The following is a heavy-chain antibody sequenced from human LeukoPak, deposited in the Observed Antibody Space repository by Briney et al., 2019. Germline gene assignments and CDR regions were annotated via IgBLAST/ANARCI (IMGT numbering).Heavy chain of an antibody. J-gene: IGHJ2*01. CDR1: GGSISSSSYY. D-gene: IGHD4-17*01. CDR3: ARERMTTVTTWFRINHWYFDL. CDR2: IYTSGST. V-gene: IGHV4-39*07. Sequence: PSETLSLTCTVSGGSISSSSYYWGWIRQPPGKGLEWIGRIYTSGSTNYNPSLKSRVTMSVDTSKNQFSLKLSSVTAADTAVYYCARERMTTVTTWFRINHWYFDLWGRGTLVTVSS.